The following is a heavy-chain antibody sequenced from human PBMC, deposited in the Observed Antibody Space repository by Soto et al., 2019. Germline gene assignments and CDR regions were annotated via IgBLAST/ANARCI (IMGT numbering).Heavy chain of an antibody. D-gene: IGHD1-26*01. CDR3: AKSVEWELPRFDY. Sequence: GDLRLSCAASGFTFSSYTMSWVRQAPGKGLEWVSGIKNSGGSTFYADSVKGRFTISRDNPKSTLYLQMNSLRAEDAAVYYCAKSVEWELPRFDYWGQGTLVTVS. CDR1: GFTFSSYT. J-gene: IGHJ4*02. V-gene: IGHV3-23*01. CDR2: IKNSGGST.